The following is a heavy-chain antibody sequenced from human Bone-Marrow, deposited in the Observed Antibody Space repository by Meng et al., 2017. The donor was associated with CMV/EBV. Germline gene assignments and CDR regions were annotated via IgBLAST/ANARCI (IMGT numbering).Heavy chain of an antibody. V-gene: IGHV3-7*01. CDR3: ARGCGMDV. Sequence: GESLKISCAAAGFTFSSYWMSWVRQAPGKGLEWVANIKQDGSEKYYVDSVKGRFTISRDNAKNSLYLQMNSLRAEDTAVYYCARGCGMDVWGQGTTVTVSS. J-gene: IGHJ6*02. CDR2: IKQDGSEK. CDR1: GFTFSSYW.